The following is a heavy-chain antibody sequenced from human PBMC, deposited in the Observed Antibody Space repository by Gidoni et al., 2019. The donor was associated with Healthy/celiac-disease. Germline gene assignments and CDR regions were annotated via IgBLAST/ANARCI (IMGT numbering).Heavy chain of an antibody. CDR1: GFTFSSYG. V-gene: IGHV3-30*18. D-gene: IGHD7-27*01. J-gene: IGHJ4*02. CDR2: RSYDGSNK. CDR3: AKDAVLGMGDY. Sequence: QVQLVESGGGVVQPGRSLRLSCAASGFTFSSYGMHWVRQAPGKGLEWVAVRSYDGSNKYYADSVKGRLTISRDNSKNTLYLQMNSLRAEDTAVYYCAKDAVLGMGDYWGQGTLVTVSS.